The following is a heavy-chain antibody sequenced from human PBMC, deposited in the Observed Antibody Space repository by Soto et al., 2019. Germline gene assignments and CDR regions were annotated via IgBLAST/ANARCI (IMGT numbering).Heavy chain of an antibody. D-gene: IGHD4-17*01. Sequence: GGSLRLSCAASGFTFSNYAMNWVRQAPGMGLEWVSSLSVSGGRYYADSVKGRFTISRDNSKNTLYLQMNSLRAEDMAVYYCAKAHGDSYFDHWGQGTLVTVSS. V-gene: IGHV3-23*01. CDR1: GFTFSNYA. CDR2: LSVSGGR. CDR3: AKAHGDSYFDH. J-gene: IGHJ4*02.